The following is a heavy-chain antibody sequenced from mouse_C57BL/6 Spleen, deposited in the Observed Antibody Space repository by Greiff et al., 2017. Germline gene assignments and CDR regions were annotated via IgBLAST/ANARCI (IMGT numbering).Heavy chain of an antibody. D-gene: IGHD2-5*01. V-gene: IGHV5-4*01. J-gene: IGHJ2*01. Sequence: EVQVVESGGGLVKPGASLKLSCAASGFTFSSYAMSWVRQTPEKRLEWVATISDGGSYTYYPDNVKGRFTISRDNANTNLYLQMSHLTSEDTAMYYCARDWGSYYSNCVVYWGQGTTLTVSS. CDR2: ISDGGSYT. CDR3: ARDWGSYYSNCVVY. CDR1: GFTFSSYA.